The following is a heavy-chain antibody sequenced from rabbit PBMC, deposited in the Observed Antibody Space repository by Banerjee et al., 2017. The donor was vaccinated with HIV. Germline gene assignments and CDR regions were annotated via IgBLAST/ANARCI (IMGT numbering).Heavy chain of an antibody. Sequence: QEQLVESGGDLVKPEGSLTLTCTASGFSFSSDYDMCWVRQAPGKGLEWIACIDTGDGGTAYASWAKGRFTISKTSSTTVTLQMTSLTAADTATYFCARAGYGGADYDYFNLWGQGTLVTVS. CDR2: IDTGDGGT. CDR1: GFSFSSDYD. V-gene: IGHV1S45*01. CDR3: ARAGYGGADYDYFNL. J-gene: IGHJ4*01. D-gene: IGHD4-2*01.